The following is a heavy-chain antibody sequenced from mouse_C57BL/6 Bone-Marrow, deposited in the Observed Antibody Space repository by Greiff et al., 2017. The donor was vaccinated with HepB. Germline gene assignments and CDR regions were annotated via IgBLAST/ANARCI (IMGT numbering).Heavy chain of an antibody. J-gene: IGHJ2*01. CDR3: ARKGLIYYGKGFDY. D-gene: IGHD1-1*01. V-gene: IGHV1-69*01. Sequence: QVQLQQPGAELVMPGASVKLSCKASGYTFTSYWMHWVKQRPGQGLEWIGEIDPSDSYTNYNQKFKGKSTLTVDKSSSTAYMQLSSLTSEDSAVYYCARKGLIYYGKGFDYWGQGTTLTVSS. CDR2: IDPSDSYT. CDR1: GYTFTSYW.